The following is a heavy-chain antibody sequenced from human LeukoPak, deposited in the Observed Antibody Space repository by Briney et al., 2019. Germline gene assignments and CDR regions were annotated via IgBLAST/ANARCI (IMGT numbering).Heavy chain of an antibody. D-gene: IGHD6-19*01. CDR2: ISGSGDKT. Sequence: PGRSLRLSCAASGFTFSSYAMTWVRQAPGKGLEWVSGISGSGDKTDNADSVKGRFSISRDNSKNTLSLQMNSLRAEDTAVYYCAKGIAVAGSGYDSWGQGTLVTVSS. J-gene: IGHJ5*02. V-gene: IGHV3-23*01. CDR1: GFTFSSYA. CDR3: AKGIAVAGSGYDS.